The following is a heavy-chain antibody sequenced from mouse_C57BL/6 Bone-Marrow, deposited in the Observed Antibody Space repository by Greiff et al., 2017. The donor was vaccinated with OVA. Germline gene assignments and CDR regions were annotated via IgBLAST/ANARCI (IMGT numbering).Heavy chain of an antibody. CDR3: ARDRGDYDGYAMDY. V-gene: IGHV5-16*01. Sequence: EVQLVESEGGLVQPGSSMKLSCTASGFTFSDYYMAWVRPVPEKGLEWVANINYDGSSTYYLDSLKSRFIISRDNAKNILYLQMSSLKSEDTATYYCARDRGDYDGYAMDYWGQGTSVTVSS. CDR1: GFTFSDYY. CDR2: INYDGSST. D-gene: IGHD2-4*01. J-gene: IGHJ4*01.